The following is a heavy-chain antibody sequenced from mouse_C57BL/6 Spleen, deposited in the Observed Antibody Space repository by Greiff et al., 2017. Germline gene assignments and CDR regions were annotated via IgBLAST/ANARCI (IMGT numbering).Heavy chain of an antibody. CDR3: ARYGEVTTEFDY. CDR2: IYPRSGNT. Sequence: QVHVKQSGAELARPGASVKLSCKASGYTFTSYGISWVKQRTGQGLEWIGEIYPRSGNTYYNEKFKGKATLTADKSSSTAYMELRSLTSEDSAVYFCARYGEVTTEFDYWGQGTTLTVSS. D-gene: IGHD2-2*01. V-gene: IGHV1-81*01. J-gene: IGHJ2*01. CDR1: GYTFTSYG.